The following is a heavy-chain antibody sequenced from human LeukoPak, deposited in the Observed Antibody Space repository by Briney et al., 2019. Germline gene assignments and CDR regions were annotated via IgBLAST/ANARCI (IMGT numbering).Heavy chain of an antibody. D-gene: IGHD4-23*01. CDR1: GGSFNGYY. Sequence: PSETLSLTCAVYGGSFNGYYWNWIRQPPGKGLEWIGEINHSGNTNYNPSLKSRVIISVDTSKNQFSLKLNSVTAADTAVYYCARVPDYGGNYSRTLNWFDPWGQGTLVSASS. CDR3: ARVPDYGGNYSRTLNWFDP. V-gene: IGHV4-34*01. J-gene: IGHJ5*02. CDR2: INHSGNT.